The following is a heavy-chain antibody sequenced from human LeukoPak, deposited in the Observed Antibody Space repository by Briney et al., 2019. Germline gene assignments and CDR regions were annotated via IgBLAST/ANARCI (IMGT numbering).Heavy chain of an antibody. CDR2: ISGDGGST. V-gene: IGHV3-43*02. CDR1: GFTFDDYA. CDR3: ARGYSSSWSSLAGY. Sequence: GGSLRLSCAASGFTFDDYAMHWVRQAPGKGLEWVSLISGDGGSTYYADSVKGRFTISRDNAKNSLYLQMNSLRAEDTAVYYCARGYSSSWSSLAGYWGQGTLVTVSS. D-gene: IGHD6-13*01. J-gene: IGHJ4*02.